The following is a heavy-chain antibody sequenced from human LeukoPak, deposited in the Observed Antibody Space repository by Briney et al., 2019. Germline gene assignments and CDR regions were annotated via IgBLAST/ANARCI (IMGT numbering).Heavy chain of an antibody. D-gene: IGHD6-13*01. CDR3: AKEKYSSSWFSFLGAFDI. J-gene: IGHJ3*02. V-gene: IGHV3-21*01. CDR1: GFTFSSYS. Sequence: PGGSLRLSCAASGFTFSSYSMNWVRQAPGKGLEWVSSISSGSSYIYYADSVKGRFTISRGNAKNSLYLQMNSLRAEDTAVYYCAKEKYSSSWFSFLGAFDIWGQGTMVTVSS. CDR2: ISSGSSYI.